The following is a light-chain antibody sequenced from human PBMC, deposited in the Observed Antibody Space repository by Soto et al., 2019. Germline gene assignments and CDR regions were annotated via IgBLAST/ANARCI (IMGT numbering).Light chain of an antibody. CDR3: CSYAGSSTFLYV. J-gene: IGLJ1*01. V-gene: IGLV2-23*02. Sequence: QSVLTQPASVSGSPGQSITISCTGTSSDVGSYNLVSWYQQYPGKAPKLMIYEVSKRPSGVSNRFSGSKSGNTASLTISGLQAEDEADYYCCSYAGSSTFLYVFGTGTKAPS. CDR2: EVS. CDR1: SSDVGSYNL.